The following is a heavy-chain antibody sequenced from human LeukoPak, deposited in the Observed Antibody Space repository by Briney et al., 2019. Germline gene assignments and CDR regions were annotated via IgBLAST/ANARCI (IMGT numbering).Heavy chain of an antibody. D-gene: IGHD3-10*01. J-gene: IGHJ4*02. V-gene: IGHV4-39*01. CDR1: GGSISSSSYY. CDR2: IYYSGST. CDR3: ATIPEGFGEHK. Sequence: PSETLSLTCTASGGSISSSSYYWGWIRQPPGKGLEWIGSIYYSGSTYYNPSLKSRVTISVDTSKNQFSLKLSSVTAADTAVYYCATIPEGFGEHKWGQGTLVTVSS.